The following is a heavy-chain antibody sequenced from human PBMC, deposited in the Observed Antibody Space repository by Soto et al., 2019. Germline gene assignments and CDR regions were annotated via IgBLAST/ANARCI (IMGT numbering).Heavy chain of an antibody. D-gene: IGHD3-10*01. Sequence: PSETLSLTCTVSGGSISSGGYYWSWIRQHPGKGLEWIGYIYYSGSTYYNPSLKSRVTISVDTSKNQFSLKLSSVTAADTAVYYCARVEAYGSGSHPRYYFDYWGQGTLVTVS. J-gene: IGHJ4*02. CDR1: GGSISSGGYY. V-gene: IGHV4-31*03. CDR3: ARVEAYGSGSHPRYYFDY. CDR2: IYYSGST.